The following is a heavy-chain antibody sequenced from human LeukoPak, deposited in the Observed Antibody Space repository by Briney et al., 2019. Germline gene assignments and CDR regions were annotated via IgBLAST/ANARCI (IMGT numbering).Heavy chain of an antibody. D-gene: IGHD6-25*01. CDR1: GFTFSSYG. J-gene: IGHJ4*02. CDR3: ARTRGGYRYGLNY. Sequence: PGGSLRLSCAASGFTFSSYGMHWVRQAPGKGLEWVAVIWYDGSNKYYADSVKGRFTISRDNSKNTLYLQMNSLRAEDTAVYYCARTRGGYRYGLNYWGQGTLVTVSS. CDR2: IWYDGSNK. V-gene: IGHV3-33*01.